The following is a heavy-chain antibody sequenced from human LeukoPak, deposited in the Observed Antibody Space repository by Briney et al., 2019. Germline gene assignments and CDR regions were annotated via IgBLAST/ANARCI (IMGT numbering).Heavy chain of an antibody. Sequence: ASGTLSLTCAVSGASITYYWSWVRQPPGKGLEWIGEVHRDGYTNYNPSLESRVTMSVDKSKNQLSLQLTSVTAADTAVYYCARERPDYDFWSGSHTPFNWFDPWGQGTLVTVSS. CDR3: ARERPDYDFWSGSHTPFNWFDP. CDR1: GASITYY. V-gene: IGHV4-4*02. CDR2: VHRDGYT. D-gene: IGHD3-3*01. J-gene: IGHJ5*02.